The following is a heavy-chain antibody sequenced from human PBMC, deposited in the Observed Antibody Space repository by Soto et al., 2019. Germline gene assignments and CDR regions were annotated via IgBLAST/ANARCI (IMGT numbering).Heavy chain of an antibody. D-gene: IGHD2-15*01. J-gene: IGHJ5*02. CDR3: ARQPPYCSGGSCYSKNWFDP. CDR1: GYSFTSYW. Sequence: GESLKISCKGSGYSFTSYWIGWVCQMPGKGLEWMGIIYPGDSDTRYSPSFQGQVTISADKSISTAYLQWSSLKASDTAMYYCARQPPYCSGGSCYSKNWFDPWGQGTLVTVSS. V-gene: IGHV5-51*01. CDR2: IYPGDSDT.